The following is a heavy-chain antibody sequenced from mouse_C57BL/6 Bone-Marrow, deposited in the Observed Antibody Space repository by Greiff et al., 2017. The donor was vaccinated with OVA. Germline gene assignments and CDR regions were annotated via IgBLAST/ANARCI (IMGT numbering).Heavy chain of an antibody. J-gene: IGHJ4*01. Sequence: QVHVKQSGPGLVQPSQSLSITCTVSGFSLTSYGVHWVRQSPGKGLEWLGVIWRGGSTDYNAAFMSRLSITKDNSKSQVFFKMNSLQADDTAIYYCAKRANWDSYAMDYWGQGTSVTVSS. D-gene: IGHD4-1*01. CDR1: GFSLTSYG. CDR3: AKRANWDSYAMDY. CDR2: IWRGGST. V-gene: IGHV2-5*01.